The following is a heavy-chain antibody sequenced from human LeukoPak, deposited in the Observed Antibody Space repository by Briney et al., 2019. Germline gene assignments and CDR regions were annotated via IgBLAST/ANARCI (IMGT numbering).Heavy chain of an antibody. CDR3: AREKYGGNSGHYYMDV. CDR1: GGSISSGSYY. Sequence: SQTLSLTCTVSGGSISSGSYYWSWIRQPAGKGLEWIGRIYTSGSTNYNPSLKSRVTISVDTSKNQFSLKLSSVTAADTAVYYCAREKYGGNSGHYYMDVWGKGTTVTVSS. V-gene: IGHV4-61*02. CDR2: IYTSGST. J-gene: IGHJ6*03. D-gene: IGHD4-23*01.